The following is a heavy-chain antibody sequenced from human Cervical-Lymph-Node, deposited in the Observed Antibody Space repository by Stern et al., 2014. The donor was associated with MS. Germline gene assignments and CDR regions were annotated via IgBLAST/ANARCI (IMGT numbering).Heavy chain of an antibody. D-gene: IGHD2-15*01. Sequence: VQLVQSGAEVKKPGASVKVSCKASGYTFTSYGISWVRQAPGQGLEWMGWISAYNSTTNDEQKLQGRVAMTTDTSTSTAYMQLRSLRSDDTAVYCCARGLLGSENAFDIWGQGTMVTVSS. CDR3: ARGLLGSENAFDI. CDR1: GYTFTSYG. CDR2: ISAYNSTT. J-gene: IGHJ3*02. V-gene: IGHV1-18*01.